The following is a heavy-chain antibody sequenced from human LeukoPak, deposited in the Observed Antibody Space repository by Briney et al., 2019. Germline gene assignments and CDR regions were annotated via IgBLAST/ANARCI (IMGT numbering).Heavy chain of an antibody. D-gene: IGHD6-13*01. CDR3: ASPGIVAAGTDRGFDY. CDR1: GGSISSYY. J-gene: IGHJ4*02. CDR2: IYYSGST. Sequence: SETPSLTCTVSGGSISSYYWSWIRQPPGKGLEWIGFIYYSGSTNYNPSPKSRVTISVDTSKNQFSLKLSSVTAADTAVYYCASPGIVAAGTDRGFDYWGQGTLVTVSS. V-gene: IGHV4-59*01.